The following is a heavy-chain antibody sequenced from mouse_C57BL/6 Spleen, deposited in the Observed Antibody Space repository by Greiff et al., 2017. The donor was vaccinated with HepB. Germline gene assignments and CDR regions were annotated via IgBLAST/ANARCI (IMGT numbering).Heavy chain of an antibody. J-gene: IGHJ3*01. CDR1: GFNIKDYY. Sequence: VQLKQSGAELVRPGASVKLSCTASGFNIKDYYMHWVKQRPEQGLEWIGRIDPEDGDTEYAPKFQGKATMTADTSSNTAYLQLSSLTSEDTAVYYCTSMITTIRFAYWGQGTLVTVSA. V-gene: IGHV14-1*01. D-gene: IGHD2-4*01. CDR3: TSMITTIRFAY. CDR2: IDPEDGDT.